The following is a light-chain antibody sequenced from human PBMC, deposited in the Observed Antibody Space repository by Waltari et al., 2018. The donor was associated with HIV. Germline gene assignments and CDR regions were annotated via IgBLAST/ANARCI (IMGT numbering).Light chain of an antibody. CDR3: QQSYTTPT. Sequence: DIQMTQSPSSLSASVGDRVTVTCRARQTISTYLNWYQQKPGMAPKLLIYAASSLQSGVPSRFSGSGSGTEFTLTISSLQPEDFATYYCQQSYTTPTFGGGTKVEIK. CDR2: AAS. V-gene: IGKV1-39*01. J-gene: IGKJ4*01. CDR1: QTISTY.